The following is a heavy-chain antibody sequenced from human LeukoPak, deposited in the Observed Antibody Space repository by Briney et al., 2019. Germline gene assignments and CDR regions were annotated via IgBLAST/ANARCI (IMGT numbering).Heavy chain of an antibody. Sequence: PGGSLTLSCAASGFTFSSYSMNWVRQAPGKGVEGVSYISSSSSTISYADSVKGRFTISRDNAKNSLYLQMNSLRAEDTAVYYCAKDRGDYGDYADAFDIWGQGTMVTVSS. CDR1: GFTFSSYS. CDR2: ISSSSSTI. J-gene: IGHJ3*02. CDR3: AKDRGDYGDYADAFDI. D-gene: IGHD4-17*01. V-gene: IGHV3-48*01.